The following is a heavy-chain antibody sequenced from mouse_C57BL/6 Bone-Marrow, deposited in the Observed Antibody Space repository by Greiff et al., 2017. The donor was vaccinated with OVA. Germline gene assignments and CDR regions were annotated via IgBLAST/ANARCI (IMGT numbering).Heavy chain of an antibody. J-gene: IGHJ4*01. D-gene: IGHD2-4*01. CDR1: GFSLTSYG. CDR2: IWSGGST. CDR3: ASHDYDVLYAMDY. Sequence: QVQLKQSGPGLVQPSQSLSITCTVSGFSLTSYGVHWVRQSPGKGLEWLGVIWSGGSTDYNAAFISRLSISKDNSKSQVFFKMNSLQADDTAIYYCASHDYDVLYAMDYWGQGTSVTVSS. V-gene: IGHV2-2*01.